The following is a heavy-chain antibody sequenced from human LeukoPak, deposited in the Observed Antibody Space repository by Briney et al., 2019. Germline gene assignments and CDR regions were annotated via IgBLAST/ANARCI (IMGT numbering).Heavy chain of an antibody. CDR2: IKSKTDGGTT. CDR1: GFTFSNAW. Sequence: GGSPRLSCAASGFTFSNAWMSWVRQAPGKGLEWVGRIKSKTDGGTTDYAAPVKGRFTISRDDSKNTLYLQMNSLKTEDTAVYYCTTDQDKIQIPGSLDAFDIWGQGTMVTVSS. D-gene: IGHD2-15*01. V-gene: IGHV3-15*01. CDR3: TTDQDKIQIPGSLDAFDI. J-gene: IGHJ3*02.